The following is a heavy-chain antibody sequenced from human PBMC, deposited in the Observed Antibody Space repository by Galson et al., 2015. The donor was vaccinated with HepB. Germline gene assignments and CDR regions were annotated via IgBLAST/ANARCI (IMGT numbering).Heavy chain of an antibody. J-gene: IGHJ4*02. CDR2: ISSSGGSV. Sequence: SLRLSCAGSGFIFSNYAMGWVRQAPGKGLEWVSTISSSGGSVWYEDTVKGRFTISRDNSKNILFLQMNSLMDEDRALYYCAKTNSRTNLYDDSGYRKLKFYFDSWGLGTLVTVSS. D-gene: IGHD3-22*01. CDR1: GFIFSNYA. CDR3: AKTNSRTNLYDDSGYRKLKFYFDS. V-gene: IGHV3-23*01.